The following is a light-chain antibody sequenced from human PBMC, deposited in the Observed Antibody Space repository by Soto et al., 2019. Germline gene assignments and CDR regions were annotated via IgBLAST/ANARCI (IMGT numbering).Light chain of an antibody. J-gene: IGKJ4*01. CDR3: QQSYSSPPF. V-gene: IGKV1-39*01. Sequence: DIQMTQSPSSLSAFVGDRVTITCRASQSISSYLNWYQQKPGKAPKLLIYAASSLQSGVPSRFSGSGSGTDFTLTISTLQAEDFGTYYCQQSYSSPPFFGGGTKVDIK. CDR1: QSISSY. CDR2: AAS.